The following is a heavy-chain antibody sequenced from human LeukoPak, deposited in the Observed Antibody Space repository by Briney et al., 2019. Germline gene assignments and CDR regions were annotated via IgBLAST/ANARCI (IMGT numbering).Heavy chain of an antibody. CDR2: INHSGNT. CDR1: GGSLSGYY. J-gene: IGHJ4*02. CDR3: ARQGSGSSYYYYTLPY. V-gene: IGHV4-34*01. Sequence: SETLSLTCAVYGGSLSGYYWSWIRQPPRKGLEWIGEINHSGNTNYNPSLKSRVTMSVDTSKNHFYLELISVTAADTAVYYCARQGSGSSYYYYTLPYWGQGTLVTVSS. D-gene: IGHD1-26*01.